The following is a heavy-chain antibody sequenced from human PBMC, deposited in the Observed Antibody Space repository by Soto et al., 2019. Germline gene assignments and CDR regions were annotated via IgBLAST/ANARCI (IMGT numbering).Heavy chain of an antibody. CDR3: AKELSQSAEYDYYYYGMDV. CDR2: ISGRGGST. J-gene: IGHJ6*02. CDR1: GFTFSSYG. V-gene: IGHV3-23*01. Sequence: EVQLLESGGGLVQPGGSLRLSCAASGFTFSSYGMSWVRQAPGKGLEWVSAISGRGGSTYYADSVKGRFTISRDNSKNTLYLQMNSLRAEDTAVYYCAKELSQSAEYDYYYYGMDVWGQGTTVTVSS. D-gene: IGHD6-19*01.